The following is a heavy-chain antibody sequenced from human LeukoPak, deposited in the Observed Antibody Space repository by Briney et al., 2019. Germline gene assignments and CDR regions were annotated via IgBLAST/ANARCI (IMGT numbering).Heavy chain of an antibody. Sequence: GGSPRLSCAASGFTFTSYSMSWVRQAPGKGLEWVSAISGSGGSTYYADSVKGRFTISRDNSKNTLYLQMNSLRAEDTAVYYCAKDGDYYDSSGSPFDYWGQGTLVTVSS. CDR1: GFTFTSYS. J-gene: IGHJ4*02. CDR3: AKDGDYYDSSGSPFDY. V-gene: IGHV3-23*01. CDR2: ISGSGGST. D-gene: IGHD3-22*01.